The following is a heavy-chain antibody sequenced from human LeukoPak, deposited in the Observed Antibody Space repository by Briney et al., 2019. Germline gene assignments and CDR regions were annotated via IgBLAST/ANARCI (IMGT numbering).Heavy chain of an antibody. CDR2: ISSSSSYI. J-gene: IGHJ3*02. CDR3: ARVASGYDYSPTGGGAFDI. CDR1: GFTFSSYS. D-gene: IGHD5-12*01. V-gene: IGHV3-21*01. Sequence: PGGSLRLSCAASGFTFSSYSMNWVRQAPGKGLEWVSSISSSSSYIYYADSVKGRFTISRDNAKNSLYLQMNSLRAEDTAVYYCARVASGYDYSPTGGGAFDIWGQGAMVTVSS.